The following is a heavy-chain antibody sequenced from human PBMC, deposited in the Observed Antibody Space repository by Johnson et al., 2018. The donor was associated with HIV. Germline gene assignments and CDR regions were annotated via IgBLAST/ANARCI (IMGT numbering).Heavy chain of an antibody. CDR3: AKDQYRKLTTVAGI. D-gene: IGHD4-17*01. CDR2: ISYDGSNT. V-gene: IGHV3-30*18. CDR1: GFTISNYG. Sequence: QMQLVESGGGVVQPGRSLRLSCAASGFTISNYGIHWVRQAPGKGLEWVALISYDGSNTYYADSVKGRFTLSRDNSKNTVYLQMNSLRAEDTAVYYCAKDQYRKLTTVAGIWGQGTMVTVSS. J-gene: IGHJ3*02.